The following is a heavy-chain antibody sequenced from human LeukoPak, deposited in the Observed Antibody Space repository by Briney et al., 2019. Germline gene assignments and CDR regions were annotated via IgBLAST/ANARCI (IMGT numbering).Heavy chain of an antibody. J-gene: IGHJ6*03. CDR1: GYTFTSYA. D-gene: IGHD3-10*01. V-gene: IGHV1-3*01. CDR3: ARAKEFGYMDV. CDR2: INAGNGNT. Sequence: ASVKVSCKASGYTFTSYAMHWVRLAPGQRLEWMGWINAGNGNTKYSQKFQGRVTITRDTSASTAYMELSSLRSEDTAVYYCARAKEFGYMDVWGKGTTVTVSS.